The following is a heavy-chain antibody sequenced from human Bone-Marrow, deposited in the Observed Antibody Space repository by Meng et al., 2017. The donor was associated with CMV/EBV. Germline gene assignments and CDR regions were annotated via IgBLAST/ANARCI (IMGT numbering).Heavy chain of an antibody. Sequence: SETLSLTCTVSGGSISSSSYYWGWIRQPPGKGLEWIGSIYYSGSTYYNPSLKSRVTISVDTSKNQFSLKLSSVTAADTAVYYCARGAANYDFWSGYYSGAYYFDYWGQGTLVTVYS. CDR2: IYYSGST. J-gene: IGHJ4*02. CDR3: ARGAANYDFWSGYYSGAYYFDY. V-gene: IGHV4-39*07. D-gene: IGHD3-3*01. CDR1: GGSISSSSYY.